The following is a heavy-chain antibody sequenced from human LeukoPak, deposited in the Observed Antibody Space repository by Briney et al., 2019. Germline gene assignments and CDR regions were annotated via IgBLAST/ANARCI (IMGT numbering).Heavy chain of an antibody. J-gene: IGHJ4*02. V-gene: IGHV3-74*01. D-gene: IGHD5/OR15-5a*01. CDR3: ARDGGYGVDY. CDR2: ISSDGSST. CDR1: GFTFTTYW. Sequence: GGSRRLSCAASGFTFTTYWMQWVRHAPGKGLVWVSCISSDGSSTNYADSVKGRFTISRDNAKNTLYLQMNSLRAEDTAVYYCARDGGYGVDYWGQGTLVTVSS.